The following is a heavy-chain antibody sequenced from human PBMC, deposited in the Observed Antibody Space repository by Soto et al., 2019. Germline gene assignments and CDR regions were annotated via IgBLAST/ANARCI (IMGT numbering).Heavy chain of an antibody. V-gene: IGHV4-59*08. CDR3: ARLRGGGDCYDY. CDR1: GGSISSYY. J-gene: IGHJ4*02. CDR2: IYYSGST. D-gene: IGHD2-21*01. Sequence: PSETLSLTCTVSGGSISSYYWSWIRQPPGKGLEWIGYIYYSGSTNYNPSLKSRVTISVDTSKNQFSLKLSSVTAADTAVYYCARLRGGGDCYDYWGQGTLVTVSS.